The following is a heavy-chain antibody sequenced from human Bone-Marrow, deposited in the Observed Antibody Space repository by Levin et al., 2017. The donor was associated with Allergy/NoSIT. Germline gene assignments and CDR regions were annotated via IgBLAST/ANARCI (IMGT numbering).Heavy chain of an antibody. V-gene: IGHV4-61*01. D-gene: IGHD6-13*01. Sequence: SQTLSLTCTVSDGSVSSGSYYWTWIRQPPGKGLEWIGFIYYGSSTNYNPSLESRVTISVDTSKKQFSLKLYSVTAADTAVYYCARDVGAAATNYYYNGLDVWGQGTTVTVSS. CDR2: IYYGSST. J-gene: IGHJ6*02. CDR3: ARDVGAAATNYYYNGLDV. CDR1: DGSVSSGSYY.